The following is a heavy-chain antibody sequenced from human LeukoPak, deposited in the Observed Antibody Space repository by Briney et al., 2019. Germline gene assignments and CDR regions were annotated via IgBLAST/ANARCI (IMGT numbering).Heavy chain of an antibody. CDR2: INPSGGST. CDR1: GYTFTSYY. Sequence: GASVKVSCKASGYTFTSYYMHWVRQAPGQGLEWMGIINPSGGSTTYAQKFQGRVTMARDMSTSTVYMELSSLRSEDTAIYYCASAAMVAYYFEYWGQGTLVTVSS. J-gene: IGHJ4*02. V-gene: IGHV1-46*01. D-gene: IGHD5-18*01. CDR3: ASAAMVAYYFEY.